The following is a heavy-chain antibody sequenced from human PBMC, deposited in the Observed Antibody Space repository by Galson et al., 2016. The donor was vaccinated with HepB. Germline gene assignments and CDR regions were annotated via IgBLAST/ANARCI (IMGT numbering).Heavy chain of an antibody. CDR3: ARDSLGGFGAHDY. CDR1: GFPFSDFT. Sequence: SLRLSCAASGFPFSDFTMNWVRQAPGKGLEWISLISSSRSYIYYAESVKGRFTISRDNAKNSLYLLMNNLRAEDTAVYCCARDSLGGFGAHDYWGQGSLVTVSS. J-gene: IGHJ4*02. D-gene: IGHD5-12*01. V-gene: IGHV3-21*01. CDR2: ISSSRSYI.